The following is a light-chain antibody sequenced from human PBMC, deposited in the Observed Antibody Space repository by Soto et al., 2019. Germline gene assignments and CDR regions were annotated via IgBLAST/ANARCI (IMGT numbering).Light chain of an antibody. CDR3: QSWGSDTVSLV. Sequence: QLVLTQSPSASASLGTSVKLTCTLSSGHSTYAIAWHQQQPEKGPRYLMKVNSDGSHSKGDGIPDRFSGSSSGAERYLTISRLQSEDEADYYCQSWGSDTVSLVFGGGTKLTVL. V-gene: IGLV4-69*01. CDR1: SGHSTYA. J-gene: IGLJ3*02. CDR2: VNSDGSH.